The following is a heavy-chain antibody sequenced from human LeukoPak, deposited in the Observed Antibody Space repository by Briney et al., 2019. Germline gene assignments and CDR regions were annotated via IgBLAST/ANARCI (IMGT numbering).Heavy chain of an antibody. J-gene: IGHJ4*02. CDR2: IYHSGST. Sequence: SETLSLTCTVSGGSISSDYWSWIRQPPGKGLEWIGYIYHSGSTNYSPSLKSRVTVSVDTSKNQFSLKLNSVTAADTAVYYCARSLSSAWYAYDYWGQGTLVTVSS. V-gene: IGHV4-59*01. D-gene: IGHD6-19*01. CDR3: ARSLSSAWYAYDY. CDR1: GGSISSDY.